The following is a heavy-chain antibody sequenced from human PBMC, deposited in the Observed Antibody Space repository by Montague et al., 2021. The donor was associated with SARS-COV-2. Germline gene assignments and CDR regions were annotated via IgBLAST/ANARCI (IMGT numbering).Heavy chain of an antibody. CDR2: TYYRSKWYN. D-gene: IGHD1-14*01. CDR3: TQERGPGRTTWHYFDY. Sequence: CAISGDSVSSNIAAWNWIRQSPSRGLEWLGRTYYRSKWYNDYAVSVRSRITISPDTSKNQFPLQLNSVTPEDTAVYYCTQERGPGRTTWHYFDYWGQGTRVPVSA. CDR1: GDSVSSNIAA. J-gene: IGHJ4*02. V-gene: IGHV6-1*01.